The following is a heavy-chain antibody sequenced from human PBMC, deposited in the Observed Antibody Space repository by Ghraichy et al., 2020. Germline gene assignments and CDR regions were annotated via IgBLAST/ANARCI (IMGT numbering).Heavy chain of an antibody. J-gene: IGHJ5*02. D-gene: IGHD4-17*01. CDR1: GGSISSGGYY. V-gene: IGHV4-31*03. Sequence: SETLSLTCTVSGGSISSGGYYWSWIRQHPGKGLEWIGYIYYSGSTYYNPSLKSRVTISVDTSKNHFSLKLGSVTAADTAVYYCARVEPDATVTPWGQGTLVTVSS. CDR2: IYYSGST. CDR3: ARVEPDATVTP.